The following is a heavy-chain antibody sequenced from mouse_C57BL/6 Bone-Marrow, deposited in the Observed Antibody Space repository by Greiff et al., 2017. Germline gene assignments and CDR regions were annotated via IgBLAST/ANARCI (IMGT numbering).Heavy chain of an antibody. J-gene: IGHJ4*01. CDR2: IYPATGDT. Sequence: EVQLQQSGAELVRPGASVKLSCTASGFNIKDDTMHWVKQRPEQGLDWIGWIYPATGDTEYTSKFQGKATITADTSSTTAYLQRSSMTSEDTAGDYCTTVKGDAMDYWGQGTSVTVAS. CDR1: GFNIKDDT. V-gene: IGHV14-4*01. CDR3: TTVKGDAMDY.